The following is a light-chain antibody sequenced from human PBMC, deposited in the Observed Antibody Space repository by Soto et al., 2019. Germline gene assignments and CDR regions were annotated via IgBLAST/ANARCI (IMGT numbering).Light chain of an antibody. Sequence: QSVLTQPPSVSGAPGQRVTISCTGTSSNIGAGYDVHWYQQFPGTATKLLIYGNRNRPSGVPDRFSGSKSGTSASLAITGLQAEDEATYYCQSCDSSLSGSGVFGTGTKVTVL. CDR1: SSNIGAGYD. V-gene: IGLV1-40*01. J-gene: IGLJ1*01. CDR2: GNR. CDR3: QSCDSSLSGSGV.